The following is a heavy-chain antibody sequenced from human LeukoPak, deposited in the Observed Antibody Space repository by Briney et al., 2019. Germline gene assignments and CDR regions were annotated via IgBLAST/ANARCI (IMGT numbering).Heavy chain of an antibody. J-gene: IGHJ3*02. CDR3: ARLLMGLDDAFDI. Sequence: SETLSLTCTVSGYSISSGYYWGWIRQPPGQGLEWIGSIYHSGSTYYNPSLKSRVTISVDTSKNQFSLKLSSVTAADTAVYYCARLLMGLDDAFDIWGQGTMVTVSS. CDR1: GYSISSGYY. CDR2: IYHSGST. D-gene: IGHD2-15*01. V-gene: IGHV4-38-2*02.